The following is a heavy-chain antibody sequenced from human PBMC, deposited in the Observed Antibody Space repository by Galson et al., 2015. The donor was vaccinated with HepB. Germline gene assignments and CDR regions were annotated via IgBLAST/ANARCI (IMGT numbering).Heavy chain of an antibody. CDR3: VTVGASYHDTGAHDAFDI. Sequence: SVKVSCKVSGYTLTEISIHWVRQAPGKGLEWMGGFDPEDGETVYAQKFQGRVTMTGDTSTDTAYMELSSLRSDDTAFYYCVTVGASYHDTGAHDAFDIWGQGTKVTVSS. CDR2: FDPEDGET. J-gene: IGHJ3*02. V-gene: IGHV1-24*01. D-gene: IGHD3-22*01. CDR1: GYTLTEIS.